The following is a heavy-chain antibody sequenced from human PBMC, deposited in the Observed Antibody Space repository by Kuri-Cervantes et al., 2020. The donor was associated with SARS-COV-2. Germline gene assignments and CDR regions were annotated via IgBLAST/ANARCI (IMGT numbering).Heavy chain of an antibody. V-gene: IGHV4-38-2*02. CDR1: GYSISSGYY. CDR2: IYHSGST. CDR3: ARNWGRYYFDY. D-gene: IGHD7-27*01. J-gene: IGHJ4*02. Sequence: GSLRLSCTVSGYSISSGYYWDWIRQPPGKGLEWIGSIYHSGSTYYNPSLKSRVTISVDTSKNQFSLKLSSVTAADTAVYYCARNWGRYYFDYWGQGTPVTVSS.